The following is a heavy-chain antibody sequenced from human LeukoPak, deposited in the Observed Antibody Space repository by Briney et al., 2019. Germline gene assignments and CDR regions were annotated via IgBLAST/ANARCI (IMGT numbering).Heavy chain of an antibody. CDR3: AREGGVPYDSSGYYN. CDR1: GYTFTGYY. V-gene: IGHV1-2*02. D-gene: IGHD3-22*01. Sequence: GASVKVSCKASGYTFTGYYMHWVRQAPGQGLEWMGWINPNSGGTNYAQRFQGRVTMTRDTSISTAYMELSRLRSDDTAVYYCAREGGVPYDSSGYYNWGQGTLVTVSS. J-gene: IGHJ4*02. CDR2: INPNSGGT.